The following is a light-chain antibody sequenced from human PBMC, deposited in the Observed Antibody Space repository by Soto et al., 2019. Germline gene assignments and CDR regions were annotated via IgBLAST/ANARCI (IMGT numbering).Light chain of an antibody. Sequence: IVLPQSPATLSLSPGERATLSCMASQSVSSFLAWYQQKPGQAPRLLIYDTSNRATGIPARFSGSGSGTDFTLTISSLEPEDFAVYYCQHRSSWPITFGQGTRLEIK. CDR3: QHRSSWPIT. CDR1: QSVSSF. J-gene: IGKJ5*01. V-gene: IGKV3-11*01. CDR2: DTS.